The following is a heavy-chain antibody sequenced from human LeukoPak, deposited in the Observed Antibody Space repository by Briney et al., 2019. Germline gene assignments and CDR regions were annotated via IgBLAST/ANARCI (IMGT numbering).Heavy chain of an antibody. Sequence: GGSLRLSCVASGFTFSDYYMSWIRQAPGKGPGWVSYISSSSSYTNYADSVKGRFTISRDNAKTSLYLQMNSLRAEDTAVYYCARGGGGATNPAGYWGQGTPVTVSS. CDR3: ARGGGGATNPAGY. CDR1: GFTFSDYY. D-gene: IGHD1-26*01. CDR2: ISSSSSYT. J-gene: IGHJ4*02. V-gene: IGHV3-11*05.